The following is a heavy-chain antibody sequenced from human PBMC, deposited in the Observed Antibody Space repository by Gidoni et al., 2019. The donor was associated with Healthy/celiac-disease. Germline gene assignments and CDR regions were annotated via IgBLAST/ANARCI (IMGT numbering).Heavy chain of an antibody. CDR1: GGTFSSYA. V-gene: IGHV1-69*06. CDR2: IIPIFGTA. Sequence: QVQLVQSGAEVKKPGSSVQVFCTASGGTFSSYAISWVRQAPGQGLEWIGGIIPIFGTANYAQKFQGRVTITADKSTSTAYMELSSLRSEDTAVYYCARVVVVITSYWYFDLWGRGTLVTVSS. J-gene: IGHJ2*01. D-gene: IGHD3-22*01. CDR3: ARVVVVITSYWYFDL.